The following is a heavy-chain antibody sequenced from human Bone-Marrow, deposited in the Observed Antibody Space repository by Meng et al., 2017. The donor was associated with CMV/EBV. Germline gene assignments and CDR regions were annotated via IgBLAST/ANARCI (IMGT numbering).Heavy chain of an antibody. D-gene: IGHD3-3*01. CDR2: ISYDGSNK. J-gene: IGHJ6*02. Sequence: GESLKISCGASGFTFRSYAVHWVRQAPGKGLEWVAVISYDGSNKYYADSVRGRFIISRDNSKNTVFVQMNSLRTDDTAVYYCAREEDDFWTTGLFYGMDVWGQGNTVNGAS. CDR3: AREEDDFWTTGLFYGMDV. CDR1: GFTFRSYA. V-gene: IGHV3-30-3*01.